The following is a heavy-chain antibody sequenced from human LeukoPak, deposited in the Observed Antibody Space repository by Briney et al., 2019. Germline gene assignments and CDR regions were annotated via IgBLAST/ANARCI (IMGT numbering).Heavy chain of an antibody. CDR2: INSDGSST. D-gene: IGHD6-19*01. CDR3: ARVYSSGWYEENDY. CDR1: GFTFSDTW. V-gene: IGHV3-74*01. J-gene: IGHJ4*02. Sequence: GGSLRLSCAASGFTFSDTWMHWVRQAPGKGLVWVSRINSDGSSTSYADSVKGRFTISRDNAKNTLYLQMNSLRAEDTAVYYCARVYSSGWYEENDYWGQGTLVTVSS.